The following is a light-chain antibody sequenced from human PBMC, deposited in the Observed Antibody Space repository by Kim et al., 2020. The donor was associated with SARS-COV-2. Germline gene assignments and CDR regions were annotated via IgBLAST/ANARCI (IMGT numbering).Light chain of an antibody. CDR1: SSDVGGYNL. Sequence: GQSITITCIGTSSDVGGYNLVSRYQQHTGKAPRLMIYDVTNRPSGVSNRFSGSKSGNTASLTISGLLADDEADYYCSSYTSSVTYVFGTGTKVTVL. CDR3: SSYTSSVTYV. CDR2: DVT. V-gene: IGLV2-14*03. J-gene: IGLJ1*01.